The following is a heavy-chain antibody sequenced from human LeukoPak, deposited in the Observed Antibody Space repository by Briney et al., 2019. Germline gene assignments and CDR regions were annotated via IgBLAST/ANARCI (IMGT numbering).Heavy chain of an antibody. Sequence: EGSLRLSRAASGFTFSSYWMHWVRQAPGKGLVWVSRINTDGSSTSYADSVKGRFTISRDNAKNTLYLQMNSLRAEDTAVYYCARGLSDGSGSSNWFDPWGQGTLVTVSS. CDR3: ARGLSDGSGSSNWFDP. CDR2: INTDGSST. D-gene: IGHD3-10*01. V-gene: IGHV3-74*01. CDR1: GFTFSSYW. J-gene: IGHJ5*02.